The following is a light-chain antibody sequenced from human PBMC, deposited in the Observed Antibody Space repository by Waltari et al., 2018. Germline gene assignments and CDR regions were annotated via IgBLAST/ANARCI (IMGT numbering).Light chain of an antibody. CDR2: GVS. CDR3: QHYVRLPAT. J-gene: IGKJ1*01. V-gene: IGKV3-20*01. CDR1: QSVRGS. Sequence: EIVLTQSPCTLSLSPGERATLSCRASQSVRGSLAWYQQKAGQAPRLLIYGVSSRATGIPERFSGSGSGTDFSLTISRLEPEDFAVYYCQHYVRLPATFGQGTKVEIK.